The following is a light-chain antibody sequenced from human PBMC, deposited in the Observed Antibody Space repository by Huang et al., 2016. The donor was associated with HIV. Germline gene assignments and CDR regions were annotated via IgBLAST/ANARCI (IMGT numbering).Light chain of an antibody. CDR2: TAS. J-gene: IGKJ3*01. Sequence: DIQMTQSPSSLSASVGDRVTITCRASQNINTYLNWYQQKRGKAHKLLIYTASTLESGVPSRFSGSGSGTDFTLTINSLQPEDSASYYCQQSYSTLFTFGPGTKIDVK. CDR1: QNINTY. V-gene: IGKV1-39*01. CDR3: QQSYSTLFT.